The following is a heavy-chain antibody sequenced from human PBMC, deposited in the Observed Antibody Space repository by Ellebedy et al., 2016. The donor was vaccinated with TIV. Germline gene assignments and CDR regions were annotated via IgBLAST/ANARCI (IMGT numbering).Heavy chain of an antibody. CDR3: ARQGESSFYGMDV. V-gene: IGHV4-59*01. Sequence: SETLSLTXTVSGGSISSYYWSWIRQPPGKGLEWIGYIYYSGSTNYNPSLKSRVTISVDTSKNQFSLKLSSVTAADTAVYYCARQGESSFYGMDVWGQGTTVTVSS. CDR2: IYYSGST. CDR1: GGSISSYY. D-gene: IGHD2-2*01. J-gene: IGHJ6*02.